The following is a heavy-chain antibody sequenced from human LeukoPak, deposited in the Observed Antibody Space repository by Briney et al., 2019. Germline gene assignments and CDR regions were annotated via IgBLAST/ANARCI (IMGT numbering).Heavy chain of an antibody. Sequence: ASVKVSCKASGYTSTGYYMHWVRQAPGQGLEWMGWINPNSGGTNYAQKFQGRVTMTRDTSISTAYMELSRLRSDDTAVYYCARVITGTTVGDYWGQGTLVTVSS. CDR1: GYTSTGYY. J-gene: IGHJ4*02. V-gene: IGHV1-2*02. CDR3: ARVITGTTVGDY. CDR2: INPNSGGT. D-gene: IGHD1-7*01.